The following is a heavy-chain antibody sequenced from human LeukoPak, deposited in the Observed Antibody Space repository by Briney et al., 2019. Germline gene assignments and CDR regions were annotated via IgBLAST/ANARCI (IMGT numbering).Heavy chain of an antibody. D-gene: IGHD2-2*01. V-gene: IGHV3-7*01. Sequence: PGGSLRLSCAASGFTFSSYWMSWVRQAPGKGLEWVANIKQDGSEKYYVDSVKGRFTISRDNAKNSLYLQMNSLRAEDTAVYYCAREFYYCRSTSCAYYFDYWGQGTLVTVSS. CDR2: IKQDGSEK. CDR1: GFTFSSYW. CDR3: AREFYYCRSTSCAYYFDY. J-gene: IGHJ4*02.